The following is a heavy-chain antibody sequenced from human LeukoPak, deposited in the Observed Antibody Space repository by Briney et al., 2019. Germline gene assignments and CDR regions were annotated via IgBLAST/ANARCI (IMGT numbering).Heavy chain of an antibody. Sequence: SVKVSCKASGGTFSSYAISWVRQAPGQGLEWMGGSIPIFGTANYAQKFQGRVTIIADESTSTAYMELSSLRSEDTAVYYCAVVRFLGWSPAGAFDIWGQGTMVTVSS. V-gene: IGHV1-69*13. CDR2: SIPIFGTA. CDR3: AVVRFLGWSPAGAFDI. J-gene: IGHJ3*02. D-gene: IGHD3-3*01. CDR1: GGTFSSYA.